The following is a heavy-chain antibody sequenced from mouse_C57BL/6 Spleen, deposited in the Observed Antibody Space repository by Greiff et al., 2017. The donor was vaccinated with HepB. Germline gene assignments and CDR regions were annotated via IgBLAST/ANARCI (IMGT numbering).Heavy chain of an antibody. Sequence: QVQLQQSGAELVKPGASVKISCKASGYAFSSYWINWVKQRPGKGLEWIGQIYPGDGDTNYNGKFKGKATLTADKSSSTAYMQLSSLTSEDSAVYFCARSPDYAMDYWGQGTSVTVSS. CDR3: ARSPDYAMDY. CDR2: IYPGDGDT. V-gene: IGHV1-80*01. J-gene: IGHJ4*01. CDR1: GYAFSSYW.